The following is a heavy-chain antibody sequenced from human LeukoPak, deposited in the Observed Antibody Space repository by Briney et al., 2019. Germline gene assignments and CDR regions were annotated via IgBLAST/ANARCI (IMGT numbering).Heavy chain of an antibody. J-gene: IGHJ4*02. CDR2: IIPILGIA. D-gene: IGHD3-22*01. CDR3: AREEDHYYDSSGYRSY. V-gene: IGHV1-69*04. CDR1: GGTFSSYT. Sequence: GASVKVSCKASGGTFSSYTISWVRQAPGQGLEWMGRIIPILGIANYAQKFQGRVTITAEKSTSTAYMELSSLRSEDTAVYYCAREEDHYYDSSGYRSYWGQGTLVTVSS.